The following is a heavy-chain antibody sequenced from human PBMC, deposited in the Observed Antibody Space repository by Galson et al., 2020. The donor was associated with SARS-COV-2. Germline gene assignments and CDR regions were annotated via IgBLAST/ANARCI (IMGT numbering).Heavy chain of an antibody. CDR1: GFTFSSYA. CDR2: ISYDGSNK. D-gene: IGHD3-10*01. V-gene: IGHV3-30-3*01. J-gene: IGHJ4*02. CDR3: ARDFTIFY. Sequence: GESLKISCAASGFTFSSYAMHWVRQAPGKGLEWVAVISYDGSNKYYADSVKGRFTISRDNSKNTLYLQMNSLRAEDTAVYYCARDFTIFYWGQGTLVTVSS.